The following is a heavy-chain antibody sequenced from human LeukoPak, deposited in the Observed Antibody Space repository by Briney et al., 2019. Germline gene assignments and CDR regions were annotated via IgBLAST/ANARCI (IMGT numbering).Heavy chain of an antibody. J-gene: IGHJ4*02. CDR3: SRDLAHYDILTGSGEDFDY. CDR1: GGTFSSYA. V-gene: IGHV1-69*04. D-gene: IGHD3-9*01. Sequence: ASVKVSCKASGGTFSSYAISWVRQAPGQGLEWMGRIIPILGIANYAQKFQGRVTITADKSTSTAYMELSSLRSEDTAVYYCSRDLAHYDILTGSGEDFDYWGQGTLVTVSS. CDR2: IIPILGIA.